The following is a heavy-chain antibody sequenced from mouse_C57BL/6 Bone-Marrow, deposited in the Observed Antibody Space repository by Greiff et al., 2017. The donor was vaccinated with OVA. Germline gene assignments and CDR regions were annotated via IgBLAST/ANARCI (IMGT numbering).Heavy chain of an antibody. J-gene: IGHJ1*03. CDR2: IYPRSGNT. CDR3: ARMDGSSHWYFDV. Sequence: QVQLKESGAELARPGASVKLSCKASGYTFTSYGISWVKQRTGQGLEWIGEIYPRSGNTYYNEKFKGKATLTADKSSSTAYMELRSLTSEDSAVYFCARMDGSSHWYFDVWGTGTTVTVSS. V-gene: IGHV1-81*01. CDR1: GYTFTSYG. D-gene: IGHD1-1*01.